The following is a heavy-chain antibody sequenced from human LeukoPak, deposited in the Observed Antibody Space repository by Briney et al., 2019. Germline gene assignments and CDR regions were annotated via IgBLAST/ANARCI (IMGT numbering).Heavy chain of an antibody. J-gene: IGHJ4*02. CDR3: ARREAIVVVAANESYFDY. D-gene: IGHD2-15*01. CDR1: GGSFSGYY. V-gene: IGHV4-34*01. CDR2: INHSGST. Sequence: SETLSLTCAVYGGSFSGYYWSWNRQPPGKGLEWIGEINHSGSTNYNPSLKSRVTISVDTSKNQFSLKLSSVTAADTAVYYCARREAIVVVAANESYFDYCGQGTLIAASS.